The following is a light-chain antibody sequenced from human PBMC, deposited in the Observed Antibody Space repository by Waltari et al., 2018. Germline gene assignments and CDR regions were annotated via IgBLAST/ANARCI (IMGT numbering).Light chain of an antibody. J-gene: IGLJ1*01. CDR1: SSDGGGYNY. CDR3: SSYTSSSTYV. Sequence: QSALTQPASVSGPLGHSITISCPGTSSDGGGYNYVSWFQQHPGKAPKLMIYDVSNRPSGVFKRFSGSKSGNTASLTISGLQAEDEADYYCSSYTSSSTYVFGTGTKVTVL. V-gene: IGLV2-14*03. CDR2: DVS.